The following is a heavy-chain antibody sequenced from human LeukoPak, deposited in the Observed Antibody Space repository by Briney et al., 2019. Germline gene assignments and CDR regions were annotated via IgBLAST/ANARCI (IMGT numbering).Heavy chain of an antibody. V-gene: IGHV4-30-2*03. Sequence: PSETLSLTCAVSGGSISSGGYSWSWIRQPPGKGLEWIGYIYYSGSTYYNPSLKSRVTISVDTSKNQFSLKLSSVTAADTAVYYCARPDYYGSGSYDYWGQGTLVTVSS. CDR2: IYYSGST. J-gene: IGHJ4*02. CDR3: ARPDYYGSGSYDY. D-gene: IGHD3-10*01. CDR1: GGSISSGGYS.